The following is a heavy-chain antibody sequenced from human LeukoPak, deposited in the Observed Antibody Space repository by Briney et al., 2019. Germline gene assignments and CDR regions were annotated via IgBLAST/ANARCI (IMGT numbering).Heavy chain of an antibody. CDR1: GYTFTTYG. CDR3: ARTSHESVLYWSDP. CDR2: ISGYNGNT. V-gene: IGHV1-18*01. D-gene: IGHD3-16*01. Sequence: GESLKISCKASGYTFTTYGIGWVRQAPGQGLEWMGWISGYNGNTNYAQKFQGRVTMTTDTSTSTAYMELRSLRSDDTAVYYCARTSHESVLYWSDPWGQGTLVNVSS. J-gene: IGHJ5*02.